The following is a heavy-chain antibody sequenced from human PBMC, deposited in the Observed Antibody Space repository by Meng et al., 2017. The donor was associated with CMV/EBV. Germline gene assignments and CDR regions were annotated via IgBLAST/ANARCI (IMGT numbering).Heavy chain of an antibody. D-gene: IGHD3-16*01. CDR2: IIPILGIA. J-gene: IGHJ3*02. V-gene: IGHV1-69*10. Sequence: SVKVSCKASGGTFSSYAISWVRQAPGQGLEWMGGIIPILGIANYAQEFQGRVTITADKSTSTAYMELSSLRSEDTAVYYCARSGLGEGNAFDIWGQGTMVTVSS. CDR1: GGTFSSYA. CDR3: ARSGLGEGNAFDI.